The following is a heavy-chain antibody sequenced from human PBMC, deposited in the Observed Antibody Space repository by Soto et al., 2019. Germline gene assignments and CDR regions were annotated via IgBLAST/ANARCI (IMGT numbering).Heavy chain of an antibody. CDR2: IIPIFGTA. J-gene: IGHJ4*02. CDR3: ARGYCSGGSCYETSDY. D-gene: IGHD2-15*01. CDR1: GGTFSSYA. Sequence: SVKVSCKASGGTFSSYAISWVRQAPGQGLEWMGGIIPIFGTANYAQKFQGRVTITADESTSTAYMELSSLRSEDTALYYCARGYCSGGSCYETSDYWGQGTLVTVSS. V-gene: IGHV1-69*13.